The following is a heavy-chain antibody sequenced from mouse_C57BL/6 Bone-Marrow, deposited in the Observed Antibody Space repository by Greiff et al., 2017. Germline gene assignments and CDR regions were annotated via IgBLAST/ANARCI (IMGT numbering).Heavy chain of an antibody. CDR3: ARHGATVVADYYAMDY. J-gene: IGHJ4*01. CDR1: GFTFSSYT. Sequence: EVKLMESGGGLVKPGGSLKLSCAASGFTFSSYTMSWVRQTPEKRLEWVATISGGGGNSYYPDSVKGRFTISRDNAKNTRYLQMSSLRSEDTALYYCARHGATVVADYYAMDYWGQGTSVTVSS. V-gene: IGHV5-9*01. D-gene: IGHD1-1*01. CDR2: ISGGGGNS.